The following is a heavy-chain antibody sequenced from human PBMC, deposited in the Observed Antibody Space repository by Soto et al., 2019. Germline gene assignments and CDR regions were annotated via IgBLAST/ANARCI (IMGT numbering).Heavy chain of an antibody. CDR2: IYYSGST. V-gene: IGHV4-31*03. Sequence: QVQLQESGPGLVKPSQTLSLTCTVSGGSISSGGYYWRWIRQHPGKGLEWIGYIYYSGSTYYNPSLTSRVTISVDTSTNQFSMKLSSVTAADTAVYYCARSSTSANYFDYWGQGTLVTVSS. CDR3: ARSSTSANYFDY. CDR1: GGSISSGGYY. J-gene: IGHJ4*02. D-gene: IGHD2-2*01.